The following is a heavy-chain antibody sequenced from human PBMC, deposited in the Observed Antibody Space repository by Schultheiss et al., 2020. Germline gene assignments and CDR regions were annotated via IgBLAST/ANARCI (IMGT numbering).Heavy chain of an antibody. CDR1: GGSISSYY. J-gene: IGHJ4*02. CDR3: ARGEAGYCSSTSCYYYFDY. D-gene: IGHD2-2*01. Sequence: SETLSLTCTVSGGSISSYYWSWIRQPPGKGLEWIGYIYYSGSTNYNPSLKSRVTISVDTSKNQFSLKLSSVTAADTAVYYCARGEAGYCSSTSCYYYFDYWGQGTLVTVSS. V-gene: IGHV4-59*01. CDR2: IYYSGST.